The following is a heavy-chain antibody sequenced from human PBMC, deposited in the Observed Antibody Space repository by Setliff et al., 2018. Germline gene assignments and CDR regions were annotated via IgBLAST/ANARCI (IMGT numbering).Heavy chain of an antibody. CDR2: IIPILGIA. CDR3: AREGVDRRSSTDYRYYMDV. J-gene: IGHJ6*03. Sequence: SVKVSCKASGGTFSSYAISWVRQAPGQGLEWMGGIIPILGIANYAQKFQGRVTITTDESTSTAYMELTGLRYDDTTIYYCAREGVDRRSSTDYRYYMDVWGKGTTVTVSS. V-gene: IGHV1-69*10. CDR1: GGTFSSYA. D-gene: IGHD6-6*01.